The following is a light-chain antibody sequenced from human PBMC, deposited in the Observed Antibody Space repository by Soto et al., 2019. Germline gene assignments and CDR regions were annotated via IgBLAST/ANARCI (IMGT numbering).Light chain of an antibody. CDR3: AAWDDSLNGQV. CDR2: SNN. Sequence: QSALTQPASVSGSPGQSITISCTGTNSDVGGYNFVSWYQQLPGTAPKLLIYSNNQRPSGVPDRFSGSKSGTSASLAISGLQSEDEADYYCAAWDDSLNGQVFGTGTKLTVL. J-gene: IGLJ1*01. V-gene: IGLV1-44*01. CDR1: NSDVGGYNF.